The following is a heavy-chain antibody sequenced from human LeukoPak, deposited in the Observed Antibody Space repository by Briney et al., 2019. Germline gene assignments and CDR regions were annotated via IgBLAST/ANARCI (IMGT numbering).Heavy chain of an antibody. CDR2: ISSSSSYT. J-gene: IGHJ5*02. Sequence: GGSLRLSCAASGFTFSDYYMSWIRQAPGKGLEWVSYISSSSSYTNYADSVKGRFTISRDNAKSSLYLQMNSLRAEDTAVYYCARVHSSGWYWFDPWGQGTLVTVSS. CDR1: GFTFSDYY. V-gene: IGHV3-11*05. CDR3: ARVHSSGWYWFDP. D-gene: IGHD6-19*01.